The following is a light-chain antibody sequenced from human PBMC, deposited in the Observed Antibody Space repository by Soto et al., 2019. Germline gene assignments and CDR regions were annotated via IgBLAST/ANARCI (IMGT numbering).Light chain of an antibody. CDR1: SSDVGGYNY. V-gene: IGLV2-14*01. CDR3: SSYTSSSTPV. CDR2: EVS. J-gene: IGLJ1*01. Sequence: QSVLTQPASVSGSPGQSITISCTGTSSDVGGYNYVSRYQQHPGKAPKLMIYEVSNRPSGVSNRFSGSKSGNTASLTISGLQAEDEADYYCSSYTSSSTPVFGTGTRSPS.